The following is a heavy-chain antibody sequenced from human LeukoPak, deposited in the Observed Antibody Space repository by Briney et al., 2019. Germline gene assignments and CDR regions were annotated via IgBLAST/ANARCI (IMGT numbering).Heavy chain of an antibody. V-gene: IGHV3-53*01. Sequence: GGSLRLSCAASGFAVSSNYMSWVRQAPGKGLEWVSVFYSGGSRYYADSVKGRLTISRDNSKNTLYFQMNSLRAEDTAVYYCARNLGYYGSGSSFNWGQGTLVTVSS. CDR1: GFAVSSNY. D-gene: IGHD3-10*01. J-gene: IGHJ4*02. CDR2: FYSGGSR. CDR3: ARNLGYYGSGSSFN.